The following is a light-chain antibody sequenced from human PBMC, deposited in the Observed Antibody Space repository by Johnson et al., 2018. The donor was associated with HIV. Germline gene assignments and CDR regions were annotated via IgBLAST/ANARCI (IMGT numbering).Light chain of an antibody. Sequence: QSILTQPPSVSAAPGQKVTISCSGSSSNIGNNYLSWYQHLPGTAPRLLIYDNNERPSGIPDRFSGSKSGTSATLGITGLQTGDEADYYCGTWDSSLTVYVVGTGTKVTVL. CDR3: GTWDSSLTVYV. J-gene: IGLJ1*01. CDR1: SSNIGNNY. CDR2: DNN. V-gene: IGLV1-51*01.